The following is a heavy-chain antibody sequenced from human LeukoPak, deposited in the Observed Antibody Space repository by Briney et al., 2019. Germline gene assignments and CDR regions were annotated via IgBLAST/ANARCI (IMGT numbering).Heavy chain of an antibody. CDR3: AGKDYYDSSGYSDY. CDR1: AYTFSSYG. V-gene: IGHV1-18*01. CDR2: ISAYNGNT. Sequence: ASVKVSCKASAYTFSSYGISWVQQAPGQGLEWMGWISAYNGNTNYAQKLQGRVTMSTDTSTSTAYVELRSLRSDDTAVYYCAGKDYYDSSGYSDYWGQGTLVTVSS. J-gene: IGHJ4*02. D-gene: IGHD3-22*01.